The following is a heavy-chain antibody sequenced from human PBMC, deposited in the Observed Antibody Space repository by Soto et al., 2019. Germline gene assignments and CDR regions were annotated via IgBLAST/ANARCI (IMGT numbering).Heavy chain of an antibody. D-gene: IGHD1-1*01. V-gene: IGHV1-18*01. Sequence: QVHLVQSGAEVKKPGASVKVSCKGSGYAFTTYGITWVRQAPGQGLEWMGWLSAHNGNTNYAQKLQGRVTVTRDTSTSPAYMELRSLRSDDTAVYYCARGRYGDYWGQGALVTVSS. J-gene: IGHJ4*02. CDR1: GYAFTTYG. CDR2: LSAHNGNT. CDR3: ARGRYGDY.